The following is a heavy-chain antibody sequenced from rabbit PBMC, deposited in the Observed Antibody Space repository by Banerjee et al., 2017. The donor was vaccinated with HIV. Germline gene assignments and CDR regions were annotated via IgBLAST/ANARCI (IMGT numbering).Heavy chain of an antibody. J-gene: IGHJ4*01. CDR3: ARTGNAAGSYGYGL. CDR2: IFTGNSGST. Sequence: QEQLEESGGGLVKPEGSLTLTCTASGFSFSSTYWICWVRQAPGKGLEWIGCIFTGNSGSTAYATWAKGRFTISKTSSTTVTLQMTSLTVVDTATYFCARTGNAAGSYGYGLWGPGTLVTVS. CDR1: GFSFSSTYW. V-gene: IGHV1S45*01. D-gene: IGHD6-1*01.